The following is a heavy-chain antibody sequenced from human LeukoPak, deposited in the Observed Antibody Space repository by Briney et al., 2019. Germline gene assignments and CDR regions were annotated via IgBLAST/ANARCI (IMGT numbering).Heavy chain of an antibody. CDR3: ATDPYDSSGYYKPLPSQ. D-gene: IGHD3-22*01. CDR2: IDPEDGET. V-gene: IGHV1-24*01. CDR1: GYTLTELS. J-gene: IGHJ4*02. Sequence: ASVKVSCKVSGYTLTELSMHWVRQAPGKGLQWMGSIDPEDGETVYAQKFQGRVTMTEDTSTDTAYMELGSLRSEDTAVYYCATDPYDSSGYYKPLPSQWGQGTLVTVSS.